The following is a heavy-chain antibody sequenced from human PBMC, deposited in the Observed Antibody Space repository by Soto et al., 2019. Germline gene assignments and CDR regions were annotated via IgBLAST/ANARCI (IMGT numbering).Heavy chain of an antibody. CDR2: ISACNGNT. CDR3: AREAVRFLEWFPENNAFDI. Sequence: QVQLVQSGAEVKKPGASVKVSCKASGYTFTSYGISWVRQAPGQGLEWMGWISACNGNTNYAQKLQGRDTMTTHTYTSTAYMERSGLRSDDTAVYYCAREAVRFLEWFPENNAFDIWGQGTMVTDSS. J-gene: IGHJ3*02. D-gene: IGHD3-3*01. CDR1: GYTFTSYG. V-gene: IGHV1-18*01.